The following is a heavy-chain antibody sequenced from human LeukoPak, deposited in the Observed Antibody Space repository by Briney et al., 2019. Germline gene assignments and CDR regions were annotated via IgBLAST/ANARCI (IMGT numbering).Heavy chain of an antibody. D-gene: IGHD6-6*01. CDR1: GGSLSGYY. J-gene: IGHJ4*02. V-gene: IGHV4-34*01. CDR3: ARGQRRWYSRSSRDY. Sequence: SETLSLTCAVYGGSLSGYYWSWIRQPPGKGLEWIGEINHSGSTNYNPSLKSRVTISVDTSKNQFSLKLSSVTAADTAVYYCARGQRRWYSRSSRDYWGLGTLVTVSS. CDR2: INHSGST.